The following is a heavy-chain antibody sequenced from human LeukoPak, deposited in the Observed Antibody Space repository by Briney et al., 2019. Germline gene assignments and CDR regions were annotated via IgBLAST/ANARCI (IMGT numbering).Heavy chain of an antibody. J-gene: IGHJ4*02. CDR2: IIPSDGFT. D-gene: IGHD3-22*01. Sequence: GASVKVSCKASGYTFTNYYIHWVRQAPGQGLEWMGMIIPSDGFTTYAQKFQGRLTMTRDMSTSTVYMELSSLRSEDTALYYCARVARDDSSGYYHLDYWGQGTLVTVSS. CDR3: ARVARDDSSGYYHLDY. V-gene: IGHV1-46*01. CDR1: GYTFTNYY.